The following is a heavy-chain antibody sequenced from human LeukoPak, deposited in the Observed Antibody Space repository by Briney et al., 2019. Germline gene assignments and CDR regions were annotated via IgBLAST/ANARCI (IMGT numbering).Heavy chain of an antibody. Sequence: ASVKVSCKASGYTFTGYFIHWVRQAPGQGLEWMGWINPNSGVTNYAQKFQGRVTMTRDTSISTAYMELSRLRSDDTAVYYCVRVAGWHWFDPWGQGALVTVSS. CDR3: VRVAGWHWFDP. V-gene: IGHV1-2*02. J-gene: IGHJ5*02. CDR1: GYTFTGYF. D-gene: IGHD6-19*01. CDR2: INPNSGVT.